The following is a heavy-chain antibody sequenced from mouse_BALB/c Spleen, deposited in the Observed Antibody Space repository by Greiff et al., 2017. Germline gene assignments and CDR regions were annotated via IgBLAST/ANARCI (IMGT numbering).Heavy chain of an antibody. CDR1: GYTFTSYD. Sequence: QVQLKQSGPELVKPGASVKISCKASGYTFTSYDINWVKQRPGQGLEWIGWIYPGDGSTKYNEKFKGKATLTADKSSSTAYMQLSSLTSENSAVYFCARSRGYFDVWGAGTTVTVSS. V-gene: IGHV1S56*01. CDR2: IYPGDGST. CDR3: ARSRGYFDV. J-gene: IGHJ1*01.